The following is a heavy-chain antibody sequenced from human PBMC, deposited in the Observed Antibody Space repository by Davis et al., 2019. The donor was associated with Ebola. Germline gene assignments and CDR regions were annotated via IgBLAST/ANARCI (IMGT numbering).Heavy chain of an antibody. CDR2: INSDGSST. J-gene: IGHJ4*02. CDR3: ARVHYDILTGYADY. Sequence: GESLKISCAASGFTFSSYWMHWVRQAPGKGLVWVSRINSDGSSTSYADSVKGRFTISRDNAKNTLYLQMNSLRAEDTAVYYCARVHYDILTGYADYWGQGTLVTVSS. D-gene: IGHD3-9*01. CDR1: GFTFSSYW. V-gene: IGHV3-74*01.